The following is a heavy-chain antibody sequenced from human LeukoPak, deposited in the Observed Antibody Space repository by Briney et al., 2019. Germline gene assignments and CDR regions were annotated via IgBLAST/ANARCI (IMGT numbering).Heavy chain of an antibody. CDR3: AREGYYYDSSGYYYLH. J-gene: IGHJ4*02. D-gene: IGHD3-22*01. V-gene: IGHV1-3*01. CDR2: INAGNGNT. CDR1: GYTFTSYA. Sequence: ASVKVSCKASGYTFTSYAMHWVHQAPGQRLEWMGWINAGNGNTKYSQKFQGRVTITRDTSASTAYMELSSLRSEDTAVYYCAREGYYYDSSGYYYLHWGQGTLVTVSS.